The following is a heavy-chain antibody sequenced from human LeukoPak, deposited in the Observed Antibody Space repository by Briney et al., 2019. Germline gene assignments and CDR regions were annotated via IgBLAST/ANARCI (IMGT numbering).Heavy chain of an antibody. Sequence: SETLSLTCAVYGGSFSGYYWSWIRQPPGKGLEWIGEINHSGSTNYNPSLKSRVTISVDTSKNQFSLKLSSVTAADTAVYYCARVSWGRHMVRGHHSGPHPYYFDYWGQGTLVTVSS. CDR1: GGSFSGYY. CDR2: INHSGST. V-gene: IGHV4-34*01. D-gene: IGHD3-10*01. CDR3: ARVSWGRHMVRGHHSGPHPYYFDY. J-gene: IGHJ4*02.